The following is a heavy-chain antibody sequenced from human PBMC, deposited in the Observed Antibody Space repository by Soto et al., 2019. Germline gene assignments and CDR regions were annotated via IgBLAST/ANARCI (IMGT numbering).Heavy chain of an antibody. V-gene: IGHV4-59*01. CDR1: GGSISRYY. CDR3: ASSIGSSWSGGFDY. D-gene: IGHD6-13*01. J-gene: IGHJ4*02. CDR2: IYDSGST. Sequence: PSETLSLTCTVSGGSISRYYWSWIRQPPGKGLEWIGYIYDSGSTNYNPSLKSRVTISVGTSKNQFSLKLSSVTAADTAVYYCASSIGSSWSGGFDYWGQGTLVTVSS.